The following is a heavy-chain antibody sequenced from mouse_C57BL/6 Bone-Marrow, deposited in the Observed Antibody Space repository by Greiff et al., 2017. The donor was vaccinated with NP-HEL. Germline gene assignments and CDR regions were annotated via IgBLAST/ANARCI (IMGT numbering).Heavy chain of an antibody. J-gene: IGHJ3*01. V-gene: IGHV1-82*01. D-gene: IGHD1-1*01. Sequence: QVQLQQSGPELVKPGASVKISCTASGYAFSSSWMNWVKQRPGKGLEWIGRIYPGDGDTNYNGTFKGKATLTADKSSSTAYMQLSSLTSEDSAVYFCASSGHYYGSSPWFAYWGQGTLGTVSA. CDR3: ASSGHYYGSSPWFAY. CDR1: GYAFSSSW. CDR2: IYPGDGDT.